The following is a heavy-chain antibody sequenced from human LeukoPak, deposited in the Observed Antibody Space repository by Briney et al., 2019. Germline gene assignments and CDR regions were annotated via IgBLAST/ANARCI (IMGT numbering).Heavy chain of an antibody. V-gene: IGHV3-23*01. CDR1: GFTFSSYG. Sequence: GGSLRLSCAASGFTFSSYGMSWVRQAPGKGLEWVSAISGSGGSTYYADSVKGRFTISRDNSKNTLYLQMNSLRAEDTAVYYCARGDSSGWEIDAFDIWGQGTMVTVSS. J-gene: IGHJ3*02. CDR2: ISGSGGST. CDR3: ARGDSSGWEIDAFDI. D-gene: IGHD6-19*01.